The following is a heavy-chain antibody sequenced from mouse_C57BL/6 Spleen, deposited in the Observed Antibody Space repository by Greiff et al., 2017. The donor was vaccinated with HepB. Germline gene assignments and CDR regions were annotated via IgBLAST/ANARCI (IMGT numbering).Heavy chain of an antibody. CDR2: INPNNGGT. Sequence: VQLKQSGPELVKPGASVKISCKASGYTFTDYYMNWVKQSHGKSLEWIGDINPNNGGTSYNQKFKGKATLTVDKSSSTAYMELRSLTSEDSAVYYCARWAPYYYAMDYWGQGTSVTVSS. D-gene: IGHD3-1*01. V-gene: IGHV1-26*01. CDR3: ARWAPYYYAMDY. CDR1: GYTFTDYY. J-gene: IGHJ4*01.